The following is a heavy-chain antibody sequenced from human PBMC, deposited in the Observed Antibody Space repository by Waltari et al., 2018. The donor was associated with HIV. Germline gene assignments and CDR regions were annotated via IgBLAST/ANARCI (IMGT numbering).Heavy chain of an antibody. Sequence: QLQLQESGPGLVKPSETLSLTCTVSGGSIISIVYYWGWIRQRPGKGLEWFGSFYYCRSTYYTPALKSRVTISVDASKNQFYLRLRSVTAADTAVYYCAPRDYGDYQFDYWGRGTLVTVSS. CDR3: APRDYGDYQFDY. V-gene: IGHV4-39*01. CDR1: GGSIISIVYY. CDR2: FYYCRST. D-gene: IGHD4-17*01. J-gene: IGHJ4*02.